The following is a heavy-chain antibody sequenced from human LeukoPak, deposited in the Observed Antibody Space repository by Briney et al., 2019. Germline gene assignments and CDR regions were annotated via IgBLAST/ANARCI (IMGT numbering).Heavy chain of an antibody. D-gene: IGHD1-26*01. CDR3: ARHRVGATIQHYMDV. J-gene: IGHJ6*03. Sequence: PSETLSLTCAVYGGSFSGYYWSWIRQPPGKGLEWIGEINHSGSTNYNPSLKSRVTISVDTSKNQFSLKLSSVTAADTAVYYCARHRVGATIQHYMDVWGKGTTVTVSS. V-gene: IGHV4-34*01. CDR2: INHSGST. CDR1: GGSFSGYY.